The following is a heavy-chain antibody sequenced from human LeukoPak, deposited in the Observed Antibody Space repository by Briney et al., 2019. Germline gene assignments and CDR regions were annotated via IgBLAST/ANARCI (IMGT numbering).Heavy chain of an antibody. CDR2: ISGDSTDI. CDR3: AKVAYFGSGSSRGRVTMDV. J-gene: IGHJ6*03. V-gene: IGHV3-21*01. D-gene: IGHD3-10*01. Sequence: PGGSLRLSCAASGFTFSHYAMNWVRQAPGKGLEWVSSISGDSTDIYYADSVKGRFTISRDNAKNSLHLQINSLRAEDTAVYYCAKVAYFGSGSSRGRVTMDVWGKGTTVTISS. CDR1: GFTFSHYA.